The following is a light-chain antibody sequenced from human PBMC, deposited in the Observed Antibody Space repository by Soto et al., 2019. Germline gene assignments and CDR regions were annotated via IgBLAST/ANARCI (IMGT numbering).Light chain of an antibody. CDR1: NIARKS. CDR2: DDS. V-gene: IGLV3-21*02. Sequence: SYELTQPPSVSVAPGQTAKITCGGNNIARKSVHWYQQKPGQAPALVVYDDSVRPSGIPERFSGSNSGNTATLTISRVEAGDEADYYCQVWDSTSDHLVFGGGTKLTVL. CDR3: QVWDSTSDHLV. J-gene: IGLJ2*01.